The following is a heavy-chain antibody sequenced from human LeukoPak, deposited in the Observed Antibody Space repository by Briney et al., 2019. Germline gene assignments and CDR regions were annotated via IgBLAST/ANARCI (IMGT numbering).Heavy chain of an antibody. D-gene: IGHD5-18*01. V-gene: IGHV4-59*01. Sequence: SETLSLTCTVSGGSISSYYWSWIWQPPGKGLEWIGYIYYSGSTNYNPSLKSRVTISVDTSKNQFSLKLSSVTAADTAVYYCARGYSYVSYYFDYWGQGTLVTVSS. CDR1: GGSISSYY. CDR2: IYYSGST. J-gene: IGHJ4*02. CDR3: ARGYSYVSYYFDY.